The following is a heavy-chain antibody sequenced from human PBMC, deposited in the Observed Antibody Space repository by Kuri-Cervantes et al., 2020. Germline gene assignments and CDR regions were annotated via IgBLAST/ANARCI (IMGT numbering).Heavy chain of an antibody. CDR2: IYTSGST. D-gene: IGHD3-3*01. CDR1: GGSISSYY. J-gene: IGHJ5*02. CDR3: ARGRSGYYPHKYNWFDP. Sequence: SETLSLICTVSGGSISSYYWSWIRQPAGKGLEWIGRIYTSGSTNYNPSLKSRVTISVDKSKNQFSLKLSSVTAADTAVYYCARGRSGYYPHKYNWFDPWGQGTLVTVSS. V-gene: IGHV4-4*07.